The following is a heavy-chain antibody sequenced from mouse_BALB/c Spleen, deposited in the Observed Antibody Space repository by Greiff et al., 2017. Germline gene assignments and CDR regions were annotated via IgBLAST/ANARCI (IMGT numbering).Heavy chain of an antibody. J-gene: IGHJ4*01. V-gene: IGHV2-9*02. CDR2: IWAGGST. Sequence: VNLVESGPGLVAPSQSLSITCTVSGFSLTSYGVHWVRQPPGKGLEWLGVIWAGGSTNYNSALMSRLSISKDNSKSQVFLKMNSLQTDDTAMYYCARDIHYYGPYYYAMDYWGQGTSVTVSS. D-gene: IGHD1-2*01. CDR1: GFSLTSYG. CDR3: ARDIHYYGPYYYAMDY.